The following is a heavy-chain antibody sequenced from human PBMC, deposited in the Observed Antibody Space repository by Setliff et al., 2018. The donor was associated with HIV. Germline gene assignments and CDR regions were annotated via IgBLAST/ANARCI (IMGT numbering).Heavy chain of an antibody. CDR1: GGSISSGSYY. Sequence: SETLSLTCTVSGGSISSGSYYWSWIRQPAGKGLEWIGRIYTSGNTNYNPSIKSRVTISDDTSKKQFSLKLNSVIAADTAVYYCATSGGGYSFGPYWGQGTQVTVSS. J-gene: IGHJ4*02. V-gene: IGHV4-61*02. CDR2: IYTSGNT. D-gene: IGHD5-18*01. CDR3: ATSGGGYSFGPY.